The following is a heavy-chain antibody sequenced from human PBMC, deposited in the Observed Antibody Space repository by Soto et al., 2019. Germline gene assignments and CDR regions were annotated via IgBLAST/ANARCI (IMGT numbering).Heavy chain of an antibody. CDR1: GFTFGDYA. J-gene: IGHJ4*02. CDR3: PKGRNIVAVVTPSDG. V-gene: IGHV3-9*01. Sequence: EVQLVESGGGLVQPGRSLRLSCVASGFTFGDYAMHWVRQAPGKGLEWVAGISWNTDNIGYADSVTGRFTISRDNAGHGLYLQMNSLRHEDTAVYYCPKGRNIVAVVTPSDGWGPGDLGNVA. D-gene: IGHD2-21*02. CDR2: ISWNTDNI.